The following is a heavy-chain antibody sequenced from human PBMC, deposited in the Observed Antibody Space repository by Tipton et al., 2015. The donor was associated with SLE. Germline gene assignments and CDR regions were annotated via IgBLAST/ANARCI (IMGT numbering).Heavy chain of an antibody. J-gene: IGHJ6*03. Sequence: TLSLTCAVYGESFNGYFWTWIRQPPGKGLEWIAEIIHSGVTNYNPSLRSRVTISVDMSKNQVSLKLSSVTAADTAVYYCARVTAFGGSHYMDVWGKGTTVTVS. CDR2: IIHSGVT. V-gene: IGHV4-34*12. D-gene: IGHD3-3*01. CDR3: ARVTAFGGSHYMDV. CDR1: GESFNGYF.